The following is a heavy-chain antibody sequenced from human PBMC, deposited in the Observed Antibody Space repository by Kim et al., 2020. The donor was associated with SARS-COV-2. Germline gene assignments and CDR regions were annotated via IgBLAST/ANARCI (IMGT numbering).Heavy chain of an antibody. J-gene: IGHJ4*02. D-gene: IGHD6-13*01. V-gene: IGHV5-51*01. CDR3: ARHVSLEAAAEVDY. Sequence: RPSFQGQVTISADKSISTAYLQWSSLKASDTAMYYCARHVSLEAAAEVDYWGQGTLVTVSS.